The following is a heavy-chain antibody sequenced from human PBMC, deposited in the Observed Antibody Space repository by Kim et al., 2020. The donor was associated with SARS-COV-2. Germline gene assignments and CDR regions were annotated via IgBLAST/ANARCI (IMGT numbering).Heavy chain of an antibody. J-gene: IGHJ3*02. D-gene: IGHD3-22*01. CDR1: GFTFSSYA. CDR2: ISYDGSNK. V-gene: IGHV3-30*04. CDR3: AREDYYYDSSGLAFDI. Sequence: GGSLRLSCAASGFTFSSYAMHWVRQAPGKGLEWVAVISYDGSNKYYVDSVKGRFTISRDNSKNTLYLQMNSLRAEDTAVYYCAREDYYYDSSGLAFDIWGQGTMVTVSS.